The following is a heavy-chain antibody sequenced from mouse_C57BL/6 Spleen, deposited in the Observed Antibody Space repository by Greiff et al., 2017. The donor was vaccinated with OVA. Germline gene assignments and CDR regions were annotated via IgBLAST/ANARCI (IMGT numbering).Heavy chain of an antibody. Sequence: EVQLQQSGPELVQPGASVKMSCKASGYTFTDYNMHWVKQSHGKSLEWIGYINPNNGGTSYNQTFKGKATLTVNKSSSTAYMELRSLTSEDSAVYYCASRDYDDEDYAMDYWGQGTSVTVSS. CDR1: GYTFTDYN. V-gene: IGHV1-22*01. CDR2: INPNNGGT. J-gene: IGHJ4*01. CDR3: ASRDYDDEDYAMDY. D-gene: IGHD2-4*01.